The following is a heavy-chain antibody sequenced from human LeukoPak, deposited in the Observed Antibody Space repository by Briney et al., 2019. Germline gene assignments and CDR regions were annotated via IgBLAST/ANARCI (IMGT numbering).Heavy chain of an antibody. V-gene: IGHV3-53*01. D-gene: IGHD6-13*01. CDR2: MYCDPST. Sequence: GGSLRLSCAVSEFTVSSNYMSWVRQAPGKGLEWVSVMYCDPSTYYADSVKGRFTISRDNSKNTLFLQMNSLRVEDTAVYYCASLGAAGTDYWGQGTLVTV. CDR1: EFTVSSNY. J-gene: IGHJ4*02. CDR3: ASLGAAGTDY.